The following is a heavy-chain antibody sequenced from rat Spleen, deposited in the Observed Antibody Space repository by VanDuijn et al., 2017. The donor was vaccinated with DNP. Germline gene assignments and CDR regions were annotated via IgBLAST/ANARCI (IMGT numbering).Heavy chain of an antibody. CDR1: GFTFSDHN. J-gene: IGHJ2*01. V-gene: IGHV5-25*01. CDR2: ISTGGGNT. D-gene: IGHD4-2*01. Sequence: EVQLVESGGGLVQPGRSLKLSCAASGFTFSDHNMAWVRQAPKKGLEWVASISTGGGNTYYRDSVKGRFSISRDNAKSTLYLQMNSLRSEDTATYYCTRAHWYWGQGVMVTVSS. CDR3: TRAHWY.